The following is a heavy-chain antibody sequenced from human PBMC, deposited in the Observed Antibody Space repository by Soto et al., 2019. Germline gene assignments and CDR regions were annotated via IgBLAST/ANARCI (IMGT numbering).Heavy chain of an antibody. J-gene: IGHJ2*01. CDR2: IIPILGIA. CDR3: ARLGIARYFDL. D-gene: IGHD2-15*01. CDR1: GGTFSSYT. Sequence: QVQLVQSGAEVKKPGSSVKVSCKASGGTFSSYTISWVRQAPGQGLEWMGRIIPILGIANYAQKFQGRVTITADKSTSPAYMELSSLRSEDTAVYYCARLGIARYFDLWGRGTLVTVSS. V-gene: IGHV1-69*02.